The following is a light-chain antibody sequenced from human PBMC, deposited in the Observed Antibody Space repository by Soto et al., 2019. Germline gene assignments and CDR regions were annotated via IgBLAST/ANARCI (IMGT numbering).Light chain of an antibody. Sequence: EIVLTQSPGTLSLSPGGRATLSCRASQSVSSNYIAWYQQNPGQAPRLLIYGASTRATGIPDRFSGSGSGTDFTLTISRLEPEDFAVYFCQQYGRSPPFAFGQGTKVEIK. CDR2: GAS. J-gene: IGKJ2*01. CDR3: QQYGRSPPFA. V-gene: IGKV3-20*01. CDR1: QSVSSNY.